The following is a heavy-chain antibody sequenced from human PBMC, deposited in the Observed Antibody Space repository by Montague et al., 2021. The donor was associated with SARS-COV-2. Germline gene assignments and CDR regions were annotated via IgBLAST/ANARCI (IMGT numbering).Heavy chain of an antibody. CDR2: VFPGDSDT. Sequence: QSGAEVKKAGESLKISCKGSGYRFGTYWIGWVRQMPGKGLELMGTVFPGDSDTRYSPSFQGQVTMSGDKSISTAYLQWNSLKASDTAMYYCARANWNDVFGFDFWSQGTLVTVSS. CDR1: GYRFGTYW. J-gene: IGHJ4*02. V-gene: IGHV5-51*01. CDR3: ARANWNDVFGFDF. D-gene: IGHD1-1*01.